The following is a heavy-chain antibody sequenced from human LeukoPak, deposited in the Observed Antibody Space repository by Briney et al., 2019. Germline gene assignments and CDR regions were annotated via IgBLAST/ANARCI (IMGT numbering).Heavy chain of an antibody. J-gene: IGHJ3*02. CDR2: ISESSSYR. D-gene: IGHD6-13*01. CDR3: ARDLLTWQLVHHDAYDI. V-gene: IGHV3-21*01. CDR1: GFIFSSYG. Sequence: GGFLRLSCAASGFIFSSYGMNWVRQAPGKGLEWVSSISESSSYRYYADSVKGRFTISRDSAENSVYLQMNSLRAEDTAVYYCARDLLTWQLVHHDAYDIWGQGTMVTVSS.